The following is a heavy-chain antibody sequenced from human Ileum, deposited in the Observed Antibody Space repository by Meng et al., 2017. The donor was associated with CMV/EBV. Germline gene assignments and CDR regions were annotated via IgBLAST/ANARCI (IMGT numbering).Heavy chain of an antibody. CDR1: GGSISSGGYC. V-gene: IGHV4-31*02. CDR3: ARTLVTTAGSGWFDP. Sequence: SGGSISSGGYCWSWIRQHPGKGLEWIGYIFYSGSTYYNPSLQSRVIISVDTSKNQFSLNLSSVTAADTAVYYCARTLVTTAGSGWFDPWGQGTLVTVSS. CDR2: IFYSGST. D-gene: IGHD3-22*01. J-gene: IGHJ5*02.